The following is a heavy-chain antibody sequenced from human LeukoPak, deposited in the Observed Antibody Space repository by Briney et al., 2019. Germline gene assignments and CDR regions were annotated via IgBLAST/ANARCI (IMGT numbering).Heavy chain of an antibody. J-gene: IGHJ5*02. CDR3: AKDPYNTAVANTNGWFDP. CDR2: ISGSGGNT. CDR1: GFTFSSYA. D-gene: IGHD6-19*01. V-gene: IGHV3-23*01. Sequence: GGSLRLSCAASGFTFSSYAMSWVRRAPGKGLEWVPSISGSGGNTYYAQSVKGRFTISRDNSENTLYLQMDTLRADDTALYFCAKDPYNTAVANTNGWFDPWGQGTLVTVSS.